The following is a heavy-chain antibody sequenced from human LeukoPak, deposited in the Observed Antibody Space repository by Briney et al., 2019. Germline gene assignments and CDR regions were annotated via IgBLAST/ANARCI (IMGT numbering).Heavy chain of an antibody. D-gene: IGHD4-17*01. J-gene: IGHJ3*02. V-gene: IGHV3-30*04. CDR1: GFTFSTYA. CDR2: ISSDGRNE. Sequence: GGSLRLSCAASGFTFSTYAMHWVRQAPGKGLEWVAVISSDGRNEFYADSVKGRFTISRDNSKNMLYLQMNSLRVEDTAVYYCARVRVGEYLRYAFDIWGQGTMVTVSS. CDR3: ARVRVGEYLRYAFDI.